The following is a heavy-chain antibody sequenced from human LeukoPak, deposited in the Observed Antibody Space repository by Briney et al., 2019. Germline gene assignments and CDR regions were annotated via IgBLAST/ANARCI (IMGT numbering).Heavy chain of an antibody. D-gene: IGHD3-3*01. CDR3: ARGGDSWSGYSYGMDV. V-gene: IGHV3-30*19. Sequence: PGGSLRLSCAASGFTFSSSGMHWVRQAPGKGLEWVAVISYDGRNEYYADSVKGRFTISRDISKNTVYLQMNSLRPEDTAVYYCARGGDSWSGYSYGMDVWGQGTTVTVSS. J-gene: IGHJ6*02. CDR1: GFTFSSSG. CDR2: ISYDGRNE.